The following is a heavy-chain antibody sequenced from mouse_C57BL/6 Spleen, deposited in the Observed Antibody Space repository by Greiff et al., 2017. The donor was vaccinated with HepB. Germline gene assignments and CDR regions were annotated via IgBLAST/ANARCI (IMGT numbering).Heavy chain of an antibody. V-gene: IGHV5-4*01. Sequence: VQLQQSGGGLVKPGGSLKLSCAASGFTFSSYAMSWVRQTPEKRLEWVATISDGGSYTYYPDNVKGRFTISRDNAKNNLYLQMSHLKSEDTAMYYCARDRGRSLYYFDYWGQGTTLTVSS. CDR2: ISDGGSYT. CDR3: ARDRGRSLYYFDY. J-gene: IGHJ2*01. CDR1: GFTFSSYA. D-gene: IGHD3-1*01.